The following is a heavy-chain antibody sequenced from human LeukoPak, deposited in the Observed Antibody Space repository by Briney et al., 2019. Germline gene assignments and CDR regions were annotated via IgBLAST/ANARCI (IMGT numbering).Heavy chain of an antibody. CDR2: IIPIFGTA. CDR1: GGTFSSYA. Sequence: SVKVSCKASGGTFSSYAISWVRQAPGQGLEWMGGIIPIFGTANYAQKFQGRVTITTDESMSTAYMELSSLRSEDTAVYYCARGSDCSSTSCYPYYYYYMDVWGKGTTVTVSS. J-gene: IGHJ6*03. D-gene: IGHD2-2*01. CDR3: ARGSDCSSTSCYPYYYYYMDV. V-gene: IGHV1-69*05.